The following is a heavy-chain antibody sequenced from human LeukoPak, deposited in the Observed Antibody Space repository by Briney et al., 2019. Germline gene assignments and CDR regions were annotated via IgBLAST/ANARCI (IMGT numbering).Heavy chain of an antibody. D-gene: IGHD1-26*01. J-gene: IGHJ2*01. V-gene: IGHV4-38-2*02. Sequence: PSETLSLTCTVSGYSISSGYYWGWIRQPPGKGLEWIGSIYHSGSTYYNPSLKGRVTISVDTSKNQFSLKLSSVTAADTAVYYCARDRPATENWYLDLWGRGTLVTVSS. CDR2: IYHSGST. CDR1: GYSISSGYY. CDR3: ARDRPATENWYLDL.